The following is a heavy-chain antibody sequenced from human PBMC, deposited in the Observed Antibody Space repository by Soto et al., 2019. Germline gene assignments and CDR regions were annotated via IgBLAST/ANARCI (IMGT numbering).Heavy chain of an antibody. J-gene: IGHJ4*02. D-gene: IGHD2-2*01. V-gene: IGHV3-23*01. Sequence: PGGSLRLSCAASGFSLRSYAMTWVRQAPGKGLEWVSGISGMGGVTYYADSVKGRFTISRDTSKNTLYLQMNSLRAEDTALYYCAKGKDIVVVPAIDCWGQGTLVTVSS. CDR2: ISGMGGVT. CDR3: AKGKDIVVVPAIDC. CDR1: GFSLRSYA.